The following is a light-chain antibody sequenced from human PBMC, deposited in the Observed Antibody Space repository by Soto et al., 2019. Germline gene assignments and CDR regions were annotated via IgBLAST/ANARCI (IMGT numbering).Light chain of an antibody. CDR3: QQYGNSPRT. J-gene: IGKJ1*01. CDR2: DIS. Sequence: EIVMTQSPGTLSLSPGERATLSCRASQSITRTYLAWFQQKPGQAPRLLIYDISTRATGIPDRFSGSGSGTDFTLTISRLEPEDFAVYYCQQYGNSPRTFGQGTKVDIK. V-gene: IGKV3-20*01. CDR1: QSITRTY.